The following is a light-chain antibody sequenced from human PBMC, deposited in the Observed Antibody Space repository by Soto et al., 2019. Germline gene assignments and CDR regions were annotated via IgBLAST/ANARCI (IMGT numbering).Light chain of an antibody. CDR1: QSVTTR. CDR2: GAS. Sequence: EIVLTQSPDTLSLSPGGRATLSCRASQSVTTRLAWYQQKPGQPPRLLISGASVRASGVPVRISGSGSGTDFTLTISRLEPEDFAIYYCQQRGTWPRVTFGGGTKVEIK. J-gene: IGKJ4*01. CDR3: QQRGTWPRVT. V-gene: IGKV3-11*01.